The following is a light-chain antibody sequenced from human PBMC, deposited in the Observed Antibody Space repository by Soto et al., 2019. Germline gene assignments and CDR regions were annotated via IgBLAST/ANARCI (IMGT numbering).Light chain of an antibody. Sequence: EIVLTQSPGTLSLSPGERATLSCRASQSVSSSYLAWDQQKPGQAPRLLIYGASSRATGIPDRFSGSGSGTDFTLTISRLEREEFAVYYCQQYGSSPWTFGQGTKVELK. V-gene: IGKV3-20*01. CDR2: GAS. CDR1: QSVSSSY. CDR3: QQYGSSPWT. J-gene: IGKJ1*01.